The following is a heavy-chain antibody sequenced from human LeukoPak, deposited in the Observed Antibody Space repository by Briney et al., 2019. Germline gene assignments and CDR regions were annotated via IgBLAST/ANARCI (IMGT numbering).Heavy chain of an antibody. Sequence: SETLSLTCTVSGGSLKSYYWNWIRQPPGERLEWIGYIYHTGSTNYNPSLKSRMTISLDTSQNHFSLKLSSVTAADTAVYYCARDIAAAGYYYYYGMDVWGQGTTVTVSS. D-gene: IGHD6-13*01. CDR3: ARDIAAAGYYYYYGMDV. V-gene: IGHV4-59*12. CDR1: GGSLKSYY. CDR2: IYHTGST. J-gene: IGHJ6*02.